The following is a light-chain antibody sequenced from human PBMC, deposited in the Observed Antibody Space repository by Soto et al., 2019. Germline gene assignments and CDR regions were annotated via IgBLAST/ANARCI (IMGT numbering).Light chain of an antibody. J-gene: IGLJ2*01. V-gene: IGLV1-40*01. CDR2: GNS. Sequence: QSVLTQPPSVSVAPGQRVTISCTGSSSNIGAGYDVHWYQQLPGTAPKLLIYGNSNRPSGVPDRFSGSKSGTSASLAITGLQAEDEADYYCQSYDSSLSGVFGGGTKVTVL. CDR3: QSYDSSLSGV. CDR1: SSNIGAGYD.